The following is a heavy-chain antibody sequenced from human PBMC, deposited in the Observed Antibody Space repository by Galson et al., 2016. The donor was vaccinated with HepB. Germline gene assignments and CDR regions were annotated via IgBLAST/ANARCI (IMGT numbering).Heavy chain of an antibody. CDR1: GGSIGSSSYY. V-gene: IGHV4-61*01. CDR3: ARGEIASRLDY. J-gene: IGHJ4*02. Sequence: SETLSLTCTVFGGSIGSSSYYWNWIRQHPGKGLEWIGYIYYSGSTNYNPSLKSRVTISVDTSKNQFSLKLSSVTAADTAVYYCARGEIASRLDYWGPGSLVTVSS. D-gene: IGHD6-6*01. CDR2: IYYSGST.